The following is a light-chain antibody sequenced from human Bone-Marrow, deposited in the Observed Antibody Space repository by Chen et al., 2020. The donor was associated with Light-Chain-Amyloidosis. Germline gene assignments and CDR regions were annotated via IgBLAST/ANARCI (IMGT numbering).Light chain of an antibody. J-gene: IGLJ2*01. CDR3: CSYPSSSTLGVV. CDR1: RSDVGYNY. CDR2: AVS. Sequence: QSALTQPASVSGSPGQSITISCAGTRSDVGYNYVPWYQKHPGKAPKLMIYAVSYRPSAVSDRFSRSKSANTASLTISGLQAEDEADYYCCSYPSSSTLGVVFGGGTKLPVL. V-gene: IGLV2-14*01.